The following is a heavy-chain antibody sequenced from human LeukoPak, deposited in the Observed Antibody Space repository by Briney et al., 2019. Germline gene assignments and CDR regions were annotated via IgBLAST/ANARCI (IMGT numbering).Heavy chain of an antibody. CDR2: ICHSGST. D-gene: IGHD6-13*01. J-gene: IGHJ5*02. Sequence: SETLSLTCAVSGYSISSGYYWGWIRQPPGKGLEWIGSICHSGSTYYNPSLKSRVTISVDTSKNQFSLKLSSVTAADTAVYYCARDKYSSSWGGDWFDPWGQGTLVTVSS. CDR1: GYSISSGYY. V-gene: IGHV4-38-2*02. CDR3: ARDKYSSSWGGDWFDP.